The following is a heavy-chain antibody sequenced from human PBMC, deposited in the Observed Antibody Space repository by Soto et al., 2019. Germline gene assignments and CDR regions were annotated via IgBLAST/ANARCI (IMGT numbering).Heavy chain of an antibody. Sequence: EVQLVESGGGLVQPGGSLRLSCAASGFTFSSYWMHWVRQAPGKGLGWVSRINSDGSSTSYAHSVKRRFTISRDTANNTLSLQMTSPRAEDTAVYYCARSGSLNWYFDLWGRGTLVTVSS. V-gene: IGHV3-74*01. CDR3: ARSGSLNWYFDL. D-gene: IGHD2-15*01. CDR2: INSDGSST. J-gene: IGHJ2*01. CDR1: GFTFSSYW.